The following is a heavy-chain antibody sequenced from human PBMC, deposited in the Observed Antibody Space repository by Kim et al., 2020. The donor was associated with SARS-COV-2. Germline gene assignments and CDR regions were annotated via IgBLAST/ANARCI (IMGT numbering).Heavy chain of an antibody. J-gene: IGHJ3*01. CDR1: GDSVSRNSAA. D-gene: IGHD6-13*01. V-gene: IGHV6-1*01. CDR3: ATDPLRDIAAAGPSKGSDAFDV. CDR2: TYYRSRWYN. Sequence: SQTLSLTCALSGDSVSRNSAAWNWIRLSPSRGLEWLGRTYYRSRWYNEYAVSVKSRISITADTSKNQFSLQLSSVTPEDTAVYYCATDPLRDIAAAGPSKGSDAFDVWGQGTMVTVSS.